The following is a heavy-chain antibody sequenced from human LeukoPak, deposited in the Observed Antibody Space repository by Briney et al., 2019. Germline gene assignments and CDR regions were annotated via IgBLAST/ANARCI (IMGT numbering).Heavy chain of an antibody. D-gene: IGHD3-10*01. J-gene: IGHJ6*03. Sequence: PGGSLRLSCTASGFTFSSYGMHWVRQALGKGLEWVAFIRYDGSNKYYADSVKGRFTISRDNSKNTLYLQMNSLRAEDTAVYYCYLANRGFYGSGTPDYYYMDVWGKGTTVTISS. CDR1: GFTFSSYG. CDR2: IRYDGSNK. CDR3: YLANRGFYGSGTPDYYYMDV. V-gene: IGHV3-30*02.